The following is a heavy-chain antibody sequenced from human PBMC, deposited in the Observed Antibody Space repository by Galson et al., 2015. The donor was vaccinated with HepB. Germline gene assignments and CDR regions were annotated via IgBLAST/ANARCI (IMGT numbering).Heavy chain of an antibody. Sequence: SLRLSCAVSGFSFRNYAVTWVRQPPGKGLEWVSGVSGSGGKRDYADSVRGRFTISRDNSKNTVHLHMNSLRVEDTAMCYCAKGDAYDLTFFDSWGQGTLVAVSS. J-gene: IGHJ4*02. CDR1: GFSFRNYA. D-gene: IGHD1-1*01. CDR3: AKGDAYDLTFFDS. CDR2: VSGSGGKR. V-gene: IGHV3-23*01.